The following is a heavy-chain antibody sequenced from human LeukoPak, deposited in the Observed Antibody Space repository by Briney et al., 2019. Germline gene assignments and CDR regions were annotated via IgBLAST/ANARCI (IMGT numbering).Heavy chain of an antibody. CDR2: INHSGST. D-gene: IGHD6-19*01. J-gene: IGHJ4*02. V-gene: IGHV4-34*01. CDR1: GGSFSGYY. CDR3: ARPRTVAGTLDY. Sequence: PSETLSLTCAVYGGSFSGYYWSWIRQPPGKGLEWFGEINHSGSTNYNPSLKSRVTISVDTSKNQFSLKLSSVTAADTAVYYCARPRTVAGTLDYWGQGTLVTVSS.